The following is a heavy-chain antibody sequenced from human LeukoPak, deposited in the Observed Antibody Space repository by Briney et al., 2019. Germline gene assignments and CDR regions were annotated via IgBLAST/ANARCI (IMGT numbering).Heavy chain of an antibody. CDR2: IYHSGGT. Sequence: PSETLSLTCAVSGYSISSGHYWGWIRQPPGKGLEWIGSIYHSGGTYYNPSLKSRVTISVDTSKNQYSLKMKSVTAADTAVYYCAGFTPAVDYCSQGTLVTVSS. CDR3: AGFTPAVDY. D-gene: IGHD3-10*01. CDR1: GYSISSGHY. J-gene: IGHJ4*02. V-gene: IGHV4-38-2*01.